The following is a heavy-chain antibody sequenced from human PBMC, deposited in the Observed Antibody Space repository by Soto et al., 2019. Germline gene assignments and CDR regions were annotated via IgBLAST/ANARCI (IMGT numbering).Heavy chain of an antibody. Sequence: EVQLVESGGGLVQPGGSLRLSCEASGFTLSSYSMNWARQAPGQGLEWVSYISSSSSTIYYADSVKGRFTISRDNAKNSLCLQMNSLRDEDTAVYYCARVNPRSSGWYVWGRGTTVTVS. V-gene: IGHV3-48*02. CDR2: ISSSSSTI. D-gene: IGHD2-8*01. CDR3: ARVNPRSSGWYV. CDR1: GFTLSSYS. J-gene: IGHJ6*02.